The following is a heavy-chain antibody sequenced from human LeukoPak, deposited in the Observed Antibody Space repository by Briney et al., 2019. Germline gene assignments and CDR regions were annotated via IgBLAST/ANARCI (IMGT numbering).Heavy chain of an antibody. D-gene: IGHD4-17*01. Sequence: PSETLSLTCTVSGDSISSRTYYWGWIRQPPGKGLEWIGSISYSGSTYYNPSLKSRVTLSVDTSKNQFSLKLSSVTAADTAVYCCARLGGETTVTTNNWFDPWGQGTLVTVSS. CDR2: ISYSGST. CDR3: ARLGGETTVTTNNWFDP. J-gene: IGHJ5*02. V-gene: IGHV4-39*01. CDR1: GDSISSRTYY.